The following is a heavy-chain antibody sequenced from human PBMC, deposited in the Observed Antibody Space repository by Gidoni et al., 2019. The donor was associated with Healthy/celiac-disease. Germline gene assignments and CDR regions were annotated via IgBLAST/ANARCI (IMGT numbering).Heavy chain of an antibody. CDR1: GFTFSSYA. Sequence: EVQLLESGGGLVQPGGSLRLSCAASGFTFSSYAMRWVRQAPGKGLEWFSAISGSGGRTYYADSVKGRFTISRDNSKNTLYLQMNSLRAEDTAVYYCARGAVTIFGVVIMRGGYYFDYWGQGTLVTVSS. CDR2: ISGSGGRT. J-gene: IGHJ4*02. CDR3: ARGAVTIFGVVIMRGGYYFDY. D-gene: IGHD3-3*01. V-gene: IGHV3-23*01.